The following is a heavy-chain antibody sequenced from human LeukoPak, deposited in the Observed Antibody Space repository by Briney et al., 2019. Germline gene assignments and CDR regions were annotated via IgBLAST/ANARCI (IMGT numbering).Heavy chain of an antibody. CDR2: IYYSGNT. V-gene: IGHV4-59*01. D-gene: IGHD1-26*01. CDR3: AREDSGTSIDY. Sequence: PSETLSLTCTVSGGSITSYYYTWIRPPPGKGLEWIGYIYYSGNTNYNPSLKSRVTMSLDMSKNQFSLRLTSVTAADTAVYYCAREDSGTSIDYWGQGTLVTVSS. J-gene: IGHJ4*01. CDR1: GGSITSYY.